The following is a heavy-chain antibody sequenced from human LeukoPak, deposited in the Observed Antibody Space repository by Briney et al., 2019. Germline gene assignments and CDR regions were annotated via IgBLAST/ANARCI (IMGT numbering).Heavy chain of an antibody. J-gene: IGHJ6*03. CDR1: GGSISSYY. D-gene: IGHD3-3*01. V-gene: IGHV4-4*07. CDR3: AGLNYDLWSGYYNYYYMDV. Sequence: SETLSLTCTVSGGSISSYYWSWIRQPAGKGLEWIGRIYTSGSTNYNPSLKSRVTTSVDTSKNQFSLKLSSVTAADTAVYYCAGLNYDLWSGYYNYYYMDVWGKGTTVTVSS. CDR2: IYTSGST.